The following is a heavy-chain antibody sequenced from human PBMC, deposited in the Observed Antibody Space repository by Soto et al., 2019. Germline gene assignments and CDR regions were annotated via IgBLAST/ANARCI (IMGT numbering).Heavy chain of an antibody. J-gene: IGHJ3*02. CDR3: TTEWGAAYCSSTSCYDDAFDI. D-gene: IGHD2-2*01. Sequence: GGSLRLSCAASGFTFSNAWMSWVRQAPGKGLEWVGRIKSKTDGGTTDYAAPVKGRFTISRDDSKNTLYLQMNSLKTEDTAVYYCTTEWGAAYCSSTSCYDDAFDIRGQGTMVTVSS. CDR1: GFTFSNAW. V-gene: IGHV3-15*01. CDR2: IKSKTDGGTT.